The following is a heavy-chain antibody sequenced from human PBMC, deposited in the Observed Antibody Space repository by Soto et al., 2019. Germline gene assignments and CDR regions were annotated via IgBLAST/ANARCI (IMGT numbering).Heavy chain of an antibody. CDR1: GYTFTSYG. CDR3: AMYSRSILDY. Sequence: QVQLVQSGAEVKKPGASVKVSGKTSGYTFTSYGISWVRQAPGQGLEWMGWISPYNGNTSYAQKLQGRVTMTTDTSTNTAYMELRSLRSDDTAVYYCAMYSRSILDYWGQGTLVTVSS. J-gene: IGHJ4*02. D-gene: IGHD6-13*01. CDR2: ISPYNGNT. V-gene: IGHV1-18*04.